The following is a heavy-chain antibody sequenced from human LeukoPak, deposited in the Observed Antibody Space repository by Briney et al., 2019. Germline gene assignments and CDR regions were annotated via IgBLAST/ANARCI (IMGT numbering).Heavy chain of an antibody. Sequence: SVRVSCKTSEFTFSNSAFQWVRQARGQRLEWMGWIVVGSGNTNYAQRFQERVIITRDMSTKTVYMELSSLKSEDTAVYYCAADDQQLILWGQGTLVAVSS. V-gene: IGHV1-58*01. D-gene: IGHD2/OR15-2a*01. J-gene: IGHJ4*02. CDR3: AADDQQLIL. CDR1: EFTFSNSA. CDR2: IVVGSGNT.